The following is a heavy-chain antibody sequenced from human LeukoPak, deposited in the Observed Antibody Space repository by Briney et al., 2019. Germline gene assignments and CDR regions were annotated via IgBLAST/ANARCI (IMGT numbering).Heavy chain of an antibody. CDR2: ISSSSSYI. D-gene: IGHD5-18*01. CDR1: GFTFSSCS. V-gene: IGHV3-21*01. CDR3: ARDPRRGYTNRYHGY. J-gene: IGHJ4*02. Sequence: PGGSLRLTGAASGFTFSSCSMIWVRQAPGKGLEWVSSISSSSSYIYYADSVKGRFTISRDNAKNSLYLRMNSLRAEDTAVHYCARDPRRGYTNRYHGYLVRGTLVTVSS.